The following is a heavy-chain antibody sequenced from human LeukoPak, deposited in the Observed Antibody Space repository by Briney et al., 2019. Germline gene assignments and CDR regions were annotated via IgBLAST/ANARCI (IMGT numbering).Heavy chain of an antibody. D-gene: IGHD2-21*02. CDR3: ARGVVTAIEASIDY. V-gene: IGHV1-3*01. Sequence: ASVKVSCKASGYIFTTHAMHWLRRAPGQRPEWMGWINAGNGNTKYSQKFQGRVTITRDTSASTAYMELSSLRSEDTAVYYCARGVVTAIEASIDYWGQGTLVTVSS. CDR2: INAGNGNT. J-gene: IGHJ4*02. CDR1: GYIFTTHA.